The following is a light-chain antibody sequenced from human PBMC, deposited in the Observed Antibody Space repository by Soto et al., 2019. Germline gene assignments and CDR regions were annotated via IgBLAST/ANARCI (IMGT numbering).Light chain of an antibody. Sequence: EIVLRQYPGTLSLSPGEGATLSCRASQSVSSRYLAWYQQKPGQAPRLLIYDASNRATGIPARFSGSGSGTDFTLTISRLEPEDFAVYYCQQYGSSPPITFGQGTRLEIK. CDR3: QQYGSSPPIT. V-gene: IGKV3-20*01. CDR2: DAS. CDR1: QSVSSRY. J-gene: IGKJ5*01.